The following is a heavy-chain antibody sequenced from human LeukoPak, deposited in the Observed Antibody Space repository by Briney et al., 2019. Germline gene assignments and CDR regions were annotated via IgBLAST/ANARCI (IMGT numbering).Heavy chain of an antibody. CDR1: GGSFSGYY. J-gene: IGHJ4*02. V-gene: IGHV4-34*01. CDR3: ARAPYYYGSGISGFDY. D-gene: IGHD3-10*01. Sequence: SETLSLTCAVYGGSFSGYYWSWIRQPPGKGLEWIGEINHSGSTNYNPSLKSRVTISVDTSKNQFSLKLSSVTAADTAVYYCARAPYYYGSGISGFDYWGQGTLVTVSS. CDR2: INHSGST.